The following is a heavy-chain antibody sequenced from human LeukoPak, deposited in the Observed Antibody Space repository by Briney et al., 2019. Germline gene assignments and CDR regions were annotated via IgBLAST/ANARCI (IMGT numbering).Heavy chain of an antibody. CDR2: IYSGGST. V-gene: IGHV3-53*01. Sequence: PGGSLRLSCAASGFTVSSNYMSWVRQAPGKGLEWVSVIYSGGSTYYADSVKGRFTISRDNSKNTLYLQMNSLRAEDTAVYYCARGYYDSSGFPDYWGQGTLVTVSS. J-gene: IGHJ4*02. D-gene: IGHD3-22*01. CDR3: ARGYYDSSGFPDY. CDR1: GFTVSSNY.